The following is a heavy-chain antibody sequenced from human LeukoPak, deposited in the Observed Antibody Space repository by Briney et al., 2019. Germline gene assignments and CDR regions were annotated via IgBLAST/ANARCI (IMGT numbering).Heavy chain of an antibody. V-gene: IGHV4-39*01. CDR3: ARHRDYYDSSYLI. D-gene: IGHD3-22*01. CDR1: GGSISSGSRY. Sequence: SETLSLTCTVSGGSISSGSRYWGWIRQPPGKGLEWIGSIYYVGNTYYNPSLKSRVTISVDTSKNQFSLKLSSVTAADTAMYYCARHRDYYDSSYLIWGQGTMVTVSS. J-gene: IGHJ3*02. CDR2: IYYVGNT.